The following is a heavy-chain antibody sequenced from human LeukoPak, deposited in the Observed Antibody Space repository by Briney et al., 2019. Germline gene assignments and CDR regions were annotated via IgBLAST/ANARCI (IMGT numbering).Heavy chain of an antibody. CDR1: GFTFSTSW. V-gene: IGHV3-7*01. CDR2: IKKDGSET. D-gene: IGHD3-3*01. CDR3: ARVRGADTYYDFWSGYQYNWFDP. Sequence: PGGSLRLSCAASGFTFSTSWMGWVRQVPGKGLEWVANIKKDGSETYYVDSVKGRFTISRDNAKNSLYLQMNSLRAEDTAVYYCARVRGADTYYDFWSGYQYNWFDPWGQGTLVTVSS. J-gene: IGHJ5*02.